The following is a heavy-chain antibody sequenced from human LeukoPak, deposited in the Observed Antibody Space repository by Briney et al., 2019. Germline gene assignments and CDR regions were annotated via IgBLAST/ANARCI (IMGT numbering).Heavy chain of an antibody. V-gene: IGHV3-30*18. J-gene: IGHJ3*02. CDR1: GFTFSSYG. D-gene: IGHD2-2*03. Sequence: GGSLRLSCAASGFTFSSYGMHWVRQAPGKGLEWVAVISYDGSNKYYADSVKGRFTISRDNSKNTLYLQMNSLRAEDTAVYYCANGLGYCSSTSCRGGAFDIWGQGTMATVSS. CDR2: ISYDGSNK. CDR3: ANGLGYCSSTSCRGGAFDI.